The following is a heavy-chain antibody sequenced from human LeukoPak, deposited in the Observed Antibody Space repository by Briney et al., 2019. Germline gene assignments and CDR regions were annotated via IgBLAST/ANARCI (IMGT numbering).Heavy chain of an antibody. V-gene: IGHV3-30-3*01. CDR3: ARDPPSEQWPPLQYFQH. D-gene: IGHD6-19*01. CDR1: GFTFSSYA. J-gene: IGHJ1*01. CDR2: ISYDGSNK. Sequence: PGGSLRLSCAASGFTFSSYAMHWVRQAPGKGLEWVAVISYDGSNKYYADPVKGRFTISRDNSKNTLYLQMNSLRAEDTAVYYCARDPPSEQWPPLQYFQHWGQGTLATVSS.